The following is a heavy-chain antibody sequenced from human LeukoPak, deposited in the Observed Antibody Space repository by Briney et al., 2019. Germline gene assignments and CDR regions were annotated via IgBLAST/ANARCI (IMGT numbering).Heavy chain of an antibody. J-gene: IGHJ4*02. V-gene: IGHV4-59*01. CDR1: GGSISSYY. CDR2: IFYTGSI. Sequence: PSETLSLTCTVSGGSISSYYWSWIRQPPGKGLEWIGYIFYTGSINYNSSLKSRVTILVDTSKNQFSLNLNSVTAADTAVYYCARAVQSFGELDYFDYWGQGTLVTVSS. CDR3: ARAVQSFGELDYFDY. D-gene: IGHD3-10*01.